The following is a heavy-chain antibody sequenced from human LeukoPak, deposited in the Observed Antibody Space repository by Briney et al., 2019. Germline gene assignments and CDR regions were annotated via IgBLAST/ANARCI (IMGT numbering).Heavy chain of an antibody. D-gene: IGHD4-23*01. CDR3: AKDWDTVVTPHWFDP. CDR2: IIPIFGTA. V-gene: IGHV1-69*13. CDR1: GGTFSSYA. Sequence: SVKVSCKASGGTFSSYAIGWVRQAPGQGLEWMGGIIPIFGTANYAQKFQGRVTITADESTSTAYMELSSLRSEDTAVYYCAKDWDTVVTPHWFDPWGQGTLVTVSS. J-gene: IGHJ5*02.